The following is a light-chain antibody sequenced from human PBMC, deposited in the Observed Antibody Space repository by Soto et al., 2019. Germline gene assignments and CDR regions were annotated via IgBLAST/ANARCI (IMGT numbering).Light chain of an antibody. CDR2: SNN. CDR1: ISNIGSNT. J-gene: IGLJ2*01. V-gene: IGLV1-44*01. CDR3: AAWDDSLNGVV. Sequence: QSVLTQPPSASGTPGQRVTISCSGSISNIGSNTVNWYQQLPGTAPKLLIYSNNQRPSGVPDRFSGSKSGTSASLAISGLQAEDEAYYYCAAWDDSLNGVVFGGGTKVTVL.